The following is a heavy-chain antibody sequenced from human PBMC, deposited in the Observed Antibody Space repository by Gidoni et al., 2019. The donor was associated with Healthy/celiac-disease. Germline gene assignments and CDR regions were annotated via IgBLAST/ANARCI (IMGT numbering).Heavy chain of an antibody. Sequence: EVQLFESGGGFVQPWGSLSLSCAASVFTFLSYAMCLFRQAPGKGLEWVSAISGSGGSTYYADSVKGRFNISRDNSKNTLYLQMNSLRAEDTAVYYCAKLAIPGGGIVVVPAAIPDDYWGQGTLVTVSS. CDR3: AKLAIPGGGIVVVPAAIPDDY. V-gene: IGHV3-23*01. CDR1: VFTFLSYA. CDR2: ISGSGGST. D-gene: IGHD2-2*02. J-gene: IGHJ4*02.